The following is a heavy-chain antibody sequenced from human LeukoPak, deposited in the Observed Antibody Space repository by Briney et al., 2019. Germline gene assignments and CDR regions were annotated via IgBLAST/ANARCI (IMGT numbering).Heavy chain of an antibody. Sequence: SETLSLTCTVSGGSISSSSYYWGWIRQPPGKGLEWIGSIYYSGSIYYNPSPKSRVTISVDTSKNQFSLKLSSVTAADTAVYYCARRFRAFDIWGQGTMVTVSS. J-gene: IGHJ3*02. V-gene: IGHV4-39*01. CDR1: GGSISSSSYY. CDR3: ARRFRAFDI. CDR2: IYYSGSI.